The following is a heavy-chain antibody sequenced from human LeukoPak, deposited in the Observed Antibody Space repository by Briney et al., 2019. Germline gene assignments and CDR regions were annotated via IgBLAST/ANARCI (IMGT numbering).Heavy chain of an antibody. V-gene: IGHV3-9*01. CDR1: GFTFDAYA. CDR2: ISWNGGGM. CDR3: AKDITGGRSSPYFDS. Sequence: GGSLRLSCAASGFTFDAYAMHWVRQAPGKGLEWVSGISWNGGGMGYAASVKGRFTISRDNAENSLYLQMNSLRDEDTALYYCAKDITGGRSSPYFDSWGQGTLVTVSS. J-gene: IGHJ4*02. D-gene: IGHD6-6*01.